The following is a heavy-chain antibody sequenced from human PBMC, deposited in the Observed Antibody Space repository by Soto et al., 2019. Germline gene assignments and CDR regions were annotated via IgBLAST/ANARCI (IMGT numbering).Heavy chain of an antibody. CDR2: IKHDGSDK. D-gene: IGHD5-12*01. Sequence: PGGSLRLSCAASGFTFSSYEMSWVRQAPGKGLEWVANIKHDGSDKYYVDSVKGRFTISRDNAKNSLYLQMNSLRAEDTAVYYCAREHSGYDFYYYYYGMDVWGQGTTVTVSS. J-gene: IGHJ6*02. V-gene: IGHV3-7*05. CDR3: AREHSGYDFYYYYYGMDV. CDR1: GFTFSSYE.